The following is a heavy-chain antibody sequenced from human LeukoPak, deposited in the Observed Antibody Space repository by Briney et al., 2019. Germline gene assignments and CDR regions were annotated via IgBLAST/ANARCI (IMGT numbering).Heavy chain of an antibody. D-gene: IGHD6-19*01. J-gene: IGHJ4*02. CDR1: GFTFSDYH. Sequence: GGSLRLSCAASGFTFSDYHMTWIRQAPGKGLEWVSYISASGSTIYYTDSVEGRFTISRDNAKNSLYLQMNSLRAEDTAVYYCARDLSGGTGWYFAYWGQGTLVTVSS. CDR3: ARDLSGGTGWYFAY. CDR2: ISASGSTI. V-gene: IGHV3-11*01.